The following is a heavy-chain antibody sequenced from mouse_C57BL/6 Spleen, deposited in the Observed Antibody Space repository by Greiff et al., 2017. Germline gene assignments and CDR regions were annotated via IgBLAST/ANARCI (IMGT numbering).Heavy chain of an antibody. CDR2: IYPSDSET. J-gene: IGHJ2*01. V-gene: IGHV1-61*01. CDR3: ERNGYDGYFDY. Sequence: QVQLQQPGAELVRPGSSVKLSCKASGYTFTSYWMAWVKQRPGQGLEWIGNIYPSDSETHYNQKFKDKATLTVDKSSSTAFMQLSSLTSEDSAVYDCERNGYDGYFDYWGQGTTLTVAS. D-gene: IGHD2-2*01. CDR1: GYTFTSYW.